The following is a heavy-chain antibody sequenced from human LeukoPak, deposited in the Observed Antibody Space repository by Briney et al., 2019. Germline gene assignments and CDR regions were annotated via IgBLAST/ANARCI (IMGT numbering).Heavy chain of an antibody. Sequence: GASVKVSCKASGYTFTSYGISWVRQAPGQGLEWMGWISAYNGNTNYAQKLQGRVTMTTDTSTSTAYMELRSLRSDDTAVYYCAREGPDYDILTGYYNSNYFDYWGQGTLVTVSS. V-gene: IGHV1-18*01. D-gene: IGHD3-9*01. CDR1: GYTFTSYG. CDR2: ISAYNGNT. CDR3: AREGPDYDILTGYYNSNYFDY. J-gene: IGHJ4*02.